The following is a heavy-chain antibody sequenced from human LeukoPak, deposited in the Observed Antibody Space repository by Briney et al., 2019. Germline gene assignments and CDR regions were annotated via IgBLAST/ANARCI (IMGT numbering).Heavy chain of an antibody. J-gene: IGHJ4*02. Sequence: GGSLRLSCAASGFTFSSYSMNWVRQAPGKGLEWVSSISSSSSYIYYADSVKGRFTISRDNSKNTLYLQMNSLRAEDTAVYYCARDDQWQSIDYWGQGTLVTVSS. CDR2: ISSSSSYI. D-gene: IGHD6-19*01. V-gene: IGHV3-21*01. CDR1: GFTFSSYS. CDR3: ARDDQWQSIDY.